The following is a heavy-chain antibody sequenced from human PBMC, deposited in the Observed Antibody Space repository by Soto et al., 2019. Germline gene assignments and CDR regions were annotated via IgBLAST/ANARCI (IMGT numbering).Heavy chain of an antibody. CDR3: SRVYPPRDQLGNLPGAF. CDR1: GYTFTSYY. CDR2: INPSGGST. V-gene: IGHV1-46*03. J-gene: IGHJ4*02. Sequence: QVQLVQSGAEVMQPGASVKVSCKASGYTFTSYYIQWVRQAPGQGLEWLGIINPSGGSTNYAQKFKGRVTMTGDTSTSTVYMELSSLRSEDTAIYYCSRVYPPRDQLGNLPGAFWGQGTLVTVSS. D-gene: IGHD1-1*01.